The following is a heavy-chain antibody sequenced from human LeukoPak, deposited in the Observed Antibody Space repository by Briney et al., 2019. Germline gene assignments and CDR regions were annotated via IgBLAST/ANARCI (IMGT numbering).Heavy chain of an antibody. CDR1: GYTFTSYY. CDR2: INPNSGST. J-gene: IGHJ3*02. CDR3: ARGFSSRAFGI. D-gene: IGHD6-6*01. Sequence: GASVKVSCKASGYTFTSYYIHWVRQAPGQGLEWMGIINPNSGSTNYAQNFQGRVTMTRDTSTSTVYMELSSLRSEDAAVYYGARGFSSRAFGIWGQGTMVTVSS. V-gene: IGHV1-46*01.